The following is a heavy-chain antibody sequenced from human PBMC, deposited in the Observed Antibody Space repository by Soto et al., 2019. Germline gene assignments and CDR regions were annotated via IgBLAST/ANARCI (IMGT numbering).Heavy chain of an antibody. CDR2: ISYDGSNK. V-gene: IGHV3-30-3*01. D-gene: IGHD3-3*01. CDR3: ARDLLAYYDFWSGYYESGFDY. J-gene: IGHJ4*02. Sequence: GGSLRLSCAASGFTFSSYAMHWVRQAPGKGLEWVAVISYDGSNKYYADSVKGRFTISRDNSKNTLYLQMNSLRAEDTAVYYCARDLLAYYDFWSGYYESGFDYWGQGTLVTVSS. CDR1: GFTFSSYA.